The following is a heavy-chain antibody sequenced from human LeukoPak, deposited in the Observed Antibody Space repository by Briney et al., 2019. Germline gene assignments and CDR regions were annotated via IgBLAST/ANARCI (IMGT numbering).Heavy chain of an antibody. CDR1: GFTFSSYG. J-gene: IGHJ4*02. D-gene: IGHD4-17*01. Sequence: GGSLRLSCAASGFTFSSYGMHWVRQAPGKGLERVAVIWYDGSNKYYADSVKGRFTISRDNSKNTVYLQMNSLRAEDTAVYYCARGYGDYSLDYWGQGTLVTVSS. CDR3: ARGYGDYSLDY. CDR2: IWYDGSNK. V-gene: IGHV3-33*01.